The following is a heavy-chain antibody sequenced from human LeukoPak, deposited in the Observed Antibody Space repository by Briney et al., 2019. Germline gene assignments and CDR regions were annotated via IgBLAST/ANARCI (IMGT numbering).Heavy chain of an antibody. D-gene: IGHD2-2*02. V-gene: IGHV3-23*01. CDR1: GFTFSSYA. Sequence: PGGSLRLSCAASGFTFSSYAMSWVRQAPGKGLEWVSAISGSGGSTYYADSVKGRFTISRDNAKNSLYLRMNTLRAEDTAVYYCARFDCSSTSCYTGWFDPWGQGTLVTVSS. J-gene: IGHJ5*02. CDR2: ISGSGGST. CDR3: ARFDCSSTSCYTGWFDP.